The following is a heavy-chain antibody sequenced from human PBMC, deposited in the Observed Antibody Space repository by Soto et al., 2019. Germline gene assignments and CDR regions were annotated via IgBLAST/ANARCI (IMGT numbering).Heavy chain of an antibody. D-gene: IGHD6-19*01. Sequence: QVQLVQSGAEVKKPVSSVKVSCKASGGTFSNYVISLVRQAPGHGLAWLGGIIPIFGTANYAQKLQCRVTITADESTSTGYMELSSLRSEDTAVYYCGRFPVYSSGWSTKSLYWYFELWGRGTLVTVSS. V-gene: IGHV1-69*12. CDR1: GGTFSNYV. J-gene: IGHJ2*01. CDR3: GRFPVYSSGWSTKSLYWYFEL. CDR2: IIPIFGTA.